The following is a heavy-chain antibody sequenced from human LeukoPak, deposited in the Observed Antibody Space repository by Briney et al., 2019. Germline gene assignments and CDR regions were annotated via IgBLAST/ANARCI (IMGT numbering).Heavy chain of an antibody. CDR1: GGSISSDDYY. CDR2: IYYSGST. V-gene: IGHV4-31*03. J-gene: IGHJ4*02. D-gene: IGHD3-9*01. Sequence: RSSETLSLTCTVSGGSISSDDYYWSWIRQHPGRGLEWIGFIYYSGSTYYNPSLKSRLTISVDTSKNQFSLRLSSVTAADTAVYYCARGMTRDFDWSSTYYFDYWGQGTLVTVSS. CDR3: ARGMTRDFDWSSTYYFDY.